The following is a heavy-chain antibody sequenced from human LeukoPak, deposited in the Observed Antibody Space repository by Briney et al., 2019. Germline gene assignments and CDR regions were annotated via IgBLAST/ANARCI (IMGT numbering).Heavy chain of an antibody. CDR3: ARGLYPYSSGWYQSWFDP. D-gene: IGHD6-19*01. V-gene: IGHV1-46*01. CDR1: GYTFTSYY. CDR2: IHPSGGST. Sequence: ASVKVSCKASGYTFTSYYIHWVRQAPGQGLEWMGIIHPSGGSTSYAQKFQGRVTMTRDTSTNTVYMELSSLRSEDTAVYYCARGLYPYSSGWYQSWFDPWGQGTLVTVSS. J-gene: IGHJ5*02.